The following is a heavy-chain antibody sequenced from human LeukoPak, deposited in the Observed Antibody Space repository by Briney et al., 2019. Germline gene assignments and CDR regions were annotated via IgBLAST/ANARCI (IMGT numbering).Heavy chain of an antibody. CDR2: IYYSGST. CDR3: ARYCSSTTCADNAFDF. CDR1: GASVSSGSYY. D-gene: IGHD2-2*01. Sequence: SETLSLTCTVSGASVSSGSYYWSWIRQPPGRGREWIGYIYYSGSTNYNPALMSRITISTDTSKNQFSLKLSSVTAADTAMYYCARYCSSTTCADNAFDFWGQGTMVTVSS. J-gene: IGHJ3*01. V-gene: IGHV4-61*01.